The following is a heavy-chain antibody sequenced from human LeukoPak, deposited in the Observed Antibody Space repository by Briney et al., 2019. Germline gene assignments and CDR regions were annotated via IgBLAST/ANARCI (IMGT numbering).Heavy chain of an antibody. J-gene: IGHJ3*02. D-gene: IGHD4-23*01. V-gene: IGHV4-38-2*02. CDR1: GYSISSGYY. CDR2: IYHSGST. CDR3: AREVGLMVTTVVTPDAFDI. Sequence: SETLSLTCTVSGYSISSGYYWGWIRQPPGKGLEWIGSIYHSGSTYYNPSLKSRVTISVDTSKNQFSLKLSSVTAADTAVYYCAREVGLMVTTVVTPDAFDIWGQGTMVTVSS.